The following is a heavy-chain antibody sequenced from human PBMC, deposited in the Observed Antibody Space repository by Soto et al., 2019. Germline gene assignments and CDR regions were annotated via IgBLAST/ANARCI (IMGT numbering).Heavy chain of an antibody. J-gene: IGHJ5*02. Sequence: SETLSLTCAVYGGSLSGYYWSWIRQPPGKGLEWIGEINHSGSTNYNPSLKSRVTISVDTSKNQFSLKLSSVTAADTAVYYCARLRIAARPYDWFDPRGQGTLVTVSS. V-gene: IGHV4-34*01. CDR2: INHSGST. CDR3: ARLRIAARPYDWFDP. D-gene: IGHD6-6*01. CDR1: GGSLSGYY.